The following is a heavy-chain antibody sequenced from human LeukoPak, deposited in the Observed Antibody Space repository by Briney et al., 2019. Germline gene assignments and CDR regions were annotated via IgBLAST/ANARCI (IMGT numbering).Heavy chain of an antibody. Sequence: SETLSLTCTVSGGSISSGDYYWSWIRQPPGKGLEWIGYIYYSGSTYYNPSLKSRVTISVDTSKNQFSLKLSSVTAADTAVYYCARDPGDSYGYWVYWGQGTLVTVSS. CDR3: ARDPGDSYGYWVY. CDR1: GGSISSGDYY. V-gene: IGHV4-30-4*01. CDR2: IYYSGST. D-gene: IGHD5-18*01. J-gene: IGHJ4*02.